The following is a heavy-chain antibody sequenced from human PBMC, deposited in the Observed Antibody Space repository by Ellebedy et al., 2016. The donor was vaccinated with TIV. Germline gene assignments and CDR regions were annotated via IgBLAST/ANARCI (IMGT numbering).Heavy chain of an antibody. J-gene: IGHJ3*02. CDR2: TSGSGGST. CDR1: GFTFSSHA. Sequence: GESLKISXAASGFTFSSHAMTWVRQAPGKGLEWVSGTSGSGGSTYFADSVKGRFTISRDNSKNTLYLQMNSLRAEDTAVYYCARAQNAFDIWGQGTMVTVSS. CDR3: ARAQNAFDI. V-gene: IGHV3-23*01.